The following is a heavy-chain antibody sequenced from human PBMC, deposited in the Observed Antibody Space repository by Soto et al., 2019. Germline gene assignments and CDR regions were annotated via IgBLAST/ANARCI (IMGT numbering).Heavy chain of an antibody. V-gene: IGHV4-31*03. D-gene: IGHD3-9*01. CDR3: ARIDYDILTGYFTPFDY. CDR1: GGSISNRDYY. J-gene: IGHJ4*02. CDR2: MYHSGTT. Sequence: SETLSLTCTVSGGSISNRDYYWSWVRQHPGEGLEWIAYMYHSGTTYWNPSLKSRVTMSVDTSQNRFSLRLRSVTAADTAVYFCARIDYDILTGYFTPFDYWGQGTLVTVSS.